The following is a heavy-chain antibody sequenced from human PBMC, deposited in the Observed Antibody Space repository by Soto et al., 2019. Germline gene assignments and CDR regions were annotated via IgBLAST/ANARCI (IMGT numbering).Heavy chain of an antibody. Sequence: GGSLRLSCAASGFTFSSYAMHWVRQAPGKGLEWVAVISYDGSNKYYADSVKGRFTISRDNSKNTLYLQMNSLRAEDTAVYYCARTIGIAARPYYYYGMDVWGQGTTVTVSS. CDR1: GFTFSSYA. D-gene: IGHD6-6*01. CDR2: ISYDGSNK. J-gene: IGHJ6*02. V-gene: IGHV3-30-3*01. CDR3: ARTIGIAARPYYYYGMDV.